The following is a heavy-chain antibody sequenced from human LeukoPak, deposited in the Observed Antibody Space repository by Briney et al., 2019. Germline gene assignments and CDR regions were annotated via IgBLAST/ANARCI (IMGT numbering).Heavy chain of an antibody. Sequence: ASVKASCKASGFTFTSSAMQWVRQARGQRLEWIGWIVVGSGNTNYAQKFQERVTITRDMSTSTAYMELSSLRSEDTAVYYCAAGWVCSGGSCYHYFDYWGQGTLVTVSS. V-gene: IGHV1-58*02. D-gene: IGHD2-15*01. CDR3: AAGWVCSGGSCYHYFDY. CDR2: IVVGSGNT. CDR1: GFTFTSSA. J-gene: IGHJ4*02.